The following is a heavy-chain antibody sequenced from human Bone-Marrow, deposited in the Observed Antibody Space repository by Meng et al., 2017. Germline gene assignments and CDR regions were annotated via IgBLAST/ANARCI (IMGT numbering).Heavy chain of an antibody. CDR3: AGRAAAYYYHYGMDV. D-gene: IGHD6-25*01. Sequence: GESLKISCAASGFTFSSYSMNWVRQAPGKGLEWVSSISSSSSYIYYADSVKGRFTISRDNAKNSLYLQMDSLRAEDTAVYYCAGRAAAYYYHYGMDVWGQGTTVTVSS. CDR2: ISSSSSYI. CDR1: GFTFSSYS. V-gene: IGHV3-21*01. J-gene: IGHJ6*02.